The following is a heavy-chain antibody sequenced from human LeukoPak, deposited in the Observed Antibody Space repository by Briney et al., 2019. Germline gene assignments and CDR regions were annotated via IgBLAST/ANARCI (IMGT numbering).Heavy chain of an antibody. Sequence: GGSPRLSCAASGFTFSSYAMSWVRQAPGKGLEWVSAISGSGGSTYYADSVKGRFTISRDNSKNTLYLQMNSLRAEDTAVYYCAKDHPDYYGSGKFDYWGQGTLVTVSS. V-gene: IGHV3-23*01. CDR1: GFTFSSYA. CDR2: ISGSGGST. CDR3: AKDHPDYYGSGKFDY. D-gene: IGHD3-10*01. J-gene: IGHJ4*02.